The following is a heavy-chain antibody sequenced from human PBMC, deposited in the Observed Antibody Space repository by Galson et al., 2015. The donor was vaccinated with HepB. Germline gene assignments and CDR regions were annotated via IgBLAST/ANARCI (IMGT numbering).Heavy chain of an antibody. V-gene: IGHV5-51*01. D-gene: IGHD2-15*01. CDR3: ARRPPSTVRLDCSGGSCYSEDWYFDL. CDR1: GYSFTSYW. CDR2: IYPGDSDT. J-gene: IGHJ2*01. Sequence: QSGAEVKKPGESLKISCKGSGYSFTSYWIGWVRQMPGKGLEWMGIIYPGDSDTRYSPSFQGQVTISADKSISTAYLQWSSLKASDTAMYYCARRPPSTVRLDCSGGSCYSEDWYFDLWGRGTLVTVSS.